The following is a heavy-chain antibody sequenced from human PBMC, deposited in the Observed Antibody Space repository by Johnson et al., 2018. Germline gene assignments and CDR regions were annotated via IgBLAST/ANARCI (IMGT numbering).Heavy chain of an antibody. CDR3: VKDRSRMDG. CDR2: ISYDGSNK. J-gene: IGHJ6*02. V-gene: IGHV3-30*05. Sequence: QVQLVQSGGGVVQPGRSLRLSCAASGFIFSTYGIHWVRQAPGKGLEWVTIISYDGSNKYYADSVKGRFTISRDNSKNTVYLQMNSLRAEGTAVYYCVKDRSRMDGWGQGTTVTVSS. CDR1: GFIFSTYG.